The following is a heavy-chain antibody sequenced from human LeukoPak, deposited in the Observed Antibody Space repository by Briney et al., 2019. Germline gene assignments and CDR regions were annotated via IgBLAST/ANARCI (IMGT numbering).Heavy chain of an antibody. CDR2: INSDGSSI. Sequence: PGGSLRLSCAASGFTFSSYWMHWVRQAPGKGLVWVSRINSDGSSISYGDSVKGRFTISRDNAKNTLYLQMNSLRAEDTAVYYCARSQVFGVAPLGYFDYWGQGTLVTVSS. D-gene: IGHD3-3*01. J-gene: IGHJ4*02. V-gene: IGHV3-74*01. CDR3: ARSQVFGVAPLGYFDY. CDR1: GFTFSSYW.